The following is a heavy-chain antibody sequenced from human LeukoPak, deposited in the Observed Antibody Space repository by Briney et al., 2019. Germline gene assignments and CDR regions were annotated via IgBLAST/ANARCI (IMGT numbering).Heavy chain of an antibody. CDR2: IGGSGGDT. Sequence: GGSLRLSCAASGFTFNNYHMSWVRQAPGKGLEWVSSIGGSGGDTYYADSVKGRFTISRDNSKNTLYLQMDSLRAEDTAVYYCAKDSSSWWGSDAFDIWGQGTMVTVSS. J-gene: IGHJ3*02. CDR3: AKDSSSWWGSDAFDI. V-gene: IGHV3-23*01. D-gene: IGHD6-13*01. CDR1: GFTFNNYH.